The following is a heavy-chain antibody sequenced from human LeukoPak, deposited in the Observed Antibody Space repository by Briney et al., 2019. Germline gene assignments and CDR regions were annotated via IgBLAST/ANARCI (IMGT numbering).Heavy chain of an antibody. CDR2: ISDHKGNT. Sequence: ASVTVSCKASAYTFTTYGITWVRQAPGQGLEWMGWISDHKGNTNYAQKVQGRVSMTTETSTSTAYMELRSLRSDDTAVYYCATVPRGSGYFDFDYWGQGTLVTVSS. CDR1: AYTFTTYG. CDR3: ATVPRGSGYFDFDY. J-gene: IGHJ4*02. V-gene: IGHV1-18*01. D-gene: IGHD3-3*01.